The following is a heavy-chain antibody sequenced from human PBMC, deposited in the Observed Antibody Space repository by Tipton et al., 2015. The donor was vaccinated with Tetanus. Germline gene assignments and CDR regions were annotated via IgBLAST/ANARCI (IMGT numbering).Heavy chain of an antibody. V-gene: IGHV1-69*06. CDR3: ARSRGGTRVYYAIAF. CDR2: IIPIFGTI. D-gene: IGHD3-22*01. Sequence: QLVQSGPEVKKPGSSVKISCEISEGTHYISWVRQAPGQGLEWMGGIIPIFGTITYAQKFKGRVTITADRSTSTAYMELNSLTSEDTGVYYCARSRGGTRVYYAIAFWGQGTLVPVSS. J-gene: IGHJ4*02. CDR1: EGTHY.